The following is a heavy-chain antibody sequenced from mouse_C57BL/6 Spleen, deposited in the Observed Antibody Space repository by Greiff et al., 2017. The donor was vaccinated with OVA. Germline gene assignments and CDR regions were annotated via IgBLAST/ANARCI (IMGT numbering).Heavy chain of an antibody. V-gene: IGHV5-12*01. J-gene: IGHJ3*01. CDR1: GFTFSDYY. CDR2: ISNGGGST. CDR3: ARRDDGYFRWFAY. Sequence: EVKLVESGGGLVQPGGSLKLSCAASGFTFSDYYMYWVRQTPEKRLEWVAYISNGGGSTYYPDTVKGRFTISRDNAKNTLYLQMSRLKSEDTAMYYCARRDDGYFRWFAYWGQGTLVTVSA. D-gene: IGHD2-3*01.